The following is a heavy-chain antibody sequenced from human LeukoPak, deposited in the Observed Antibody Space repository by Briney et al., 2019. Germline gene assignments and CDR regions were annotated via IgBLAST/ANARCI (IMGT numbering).Heavy chain of an antibody. J-gene: IGHJ4*02. CDR1: GFTFSNHA. CDR2: ISGGGDST. CDR3: ARLGLQWLVATAFDY. D-gene: IGHD6-19*01. Sequence: PGGSLRLSCAASGFTFSNHAMSRVRQAPGKGVEWVSSISGGGDSTNYADSVKGGFTLSRENTKNTLYLQMNSLRAEDTAVYYCARLGLQWLVATAFDYWGQGTLVTVSS. V-gene: IGHV3-23*01.